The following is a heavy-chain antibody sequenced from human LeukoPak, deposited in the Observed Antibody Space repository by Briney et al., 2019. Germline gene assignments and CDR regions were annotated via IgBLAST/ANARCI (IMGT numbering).Heavy chain of an antibody. CDR3: ARTRYYYNSRSYGAQYYFDY. J-gene: IGHJ4*02. CDR2: IYYSGRT. D-gene: IGHD3-10*01. CDR1: GGSISSYY. V-gene: IGHV4-59*12. Sequence: SETLSLTCTVSGGSISSYYWSWFGQPPGKGLEGFGCIYYSGRTSYNPSLQSRVTISVDTSKNQFSLKLSSVTAADTAVYYCARTRYYYNSRSYGAQYYFDYWGQGTLVTVSS.